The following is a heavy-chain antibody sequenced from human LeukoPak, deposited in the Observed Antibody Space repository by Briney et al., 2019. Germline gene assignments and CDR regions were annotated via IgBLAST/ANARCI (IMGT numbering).Heavy chain of an antibody. J-gene: IGHJ5*02. CDR2: ISDSGST. D-gene: IGHD3-3*01. V-gene: IGHV4-59*11. Sequence: PSETLSLTCNVSGASMNGHYWTWIRLSPGKGLEWIGYISDSGSTSYNPSLKSRVIMALEASKTEFSLRLNPVTVADTAVYYCARVFRGAVTSNWFDPWGQGTLVTVSS. CDR1: GASMNGHY. CDR3: ARVFRGAVTSNWFDP.